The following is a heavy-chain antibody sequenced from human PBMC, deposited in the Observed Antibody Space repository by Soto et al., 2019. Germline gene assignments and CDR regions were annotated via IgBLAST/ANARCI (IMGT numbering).Heavy chain of an antibody. CDR1: GGTFSSYA. Sequence: SVKVSCKASGGTFSSYAISWVRQAPGQGLEWMGGIIPIFGTANYAQKFQGRVTITADESTRTAYMALSSLRSEDTAVYYCARAGAGSNFGAVYWGRGPPVTVS. CDR3: ARAGAGSNFGAVY. D-gene: IGHD3-10*01. J-gene: IGHJ4*02. CDR2: IIPIFGTA. V-gene: IGHV1-69*13.